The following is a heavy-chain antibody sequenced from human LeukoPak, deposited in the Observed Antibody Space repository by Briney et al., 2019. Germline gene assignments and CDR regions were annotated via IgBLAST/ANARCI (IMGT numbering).Heavy chain of an antibody. V-gene: IGHV3-43*02. CDR3: AKDPATRDGHGAWFDP. D-gene: IGHD5-24*01. J-gene: IGHJ5*02. CDR1: GFTFDDYA. CDR2: ISGDGGSK. Sequence: PGGSLRLSRAASGFTFDDYAMHWVRQAPGKGLEWVSLISGDGGSKYYVDSVKGRFTISRDNSKNSLYLQMNSLRTDDTALYYCAKDPATRDGHGAWFDPWGQGTLVTVSS.